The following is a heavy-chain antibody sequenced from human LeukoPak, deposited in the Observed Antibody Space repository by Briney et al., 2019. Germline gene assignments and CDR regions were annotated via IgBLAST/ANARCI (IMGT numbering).Heavy chain of an antibody. J-gene: IGHJ5*02. CDR2: INAGNGNT. Sequence: ASVKVSCKASGYSFTNYGINWVRQAPGQRLEWMGWINAGNGNTKYSQEFQGRVTITRDISASTAYMELSSLKSDDMAVYYCARGGSVVPAATWFAPWGQGTLVTVSS. CDR1: GYSFTNYG. CDR3: ARGGSVVPAATWFAP. V-gene: IGHV1-3*03. D-gene: IGHD2-2*01.